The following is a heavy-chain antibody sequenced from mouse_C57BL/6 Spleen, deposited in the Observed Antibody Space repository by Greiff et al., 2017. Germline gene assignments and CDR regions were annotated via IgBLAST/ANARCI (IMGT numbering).Heavy chain of an antibody. Sequence: EVKLQESGGGLVQPGGSMKLSCVASGFTFSNYWMNWVRQSPEKGLEWVAQIRLKSDNYATHYAESVKGRFTISRDDSKSSVYLQMNNLRAEDTGIYYCTGITTVVATPTYWGQGTTLTVSS. V-gene: IGHV6-3*01. CDR2: IRLKSDNYAT. CDR1: GFTFSNYW. D-gene: IGHD1-1*01. CDR3: TGITTVVATPTY. J-gene: IGHJ2*01.